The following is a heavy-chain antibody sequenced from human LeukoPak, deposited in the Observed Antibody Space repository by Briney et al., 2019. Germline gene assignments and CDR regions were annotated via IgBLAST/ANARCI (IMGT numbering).Heavy chain of an antibody. J-gene: IGHJ6*03. V-gene: IGHV4-34*01. CDR2: INHSGST. CDR3: ARGLPRFLGWLRSGYYYYMDV. D-gene: IGHD3-3*01. Sequence: TSETLSLTCAVYGGSFSGYYWSWIRQPPGKGLEWIGEINHSGSTNYNPSLKSRVTISVDTSKNQFSLKLSSVTAADTAVYYCARGLPRFLGWLRSGYYYYMDVWGKGTTVTVSS. CDR1: GGSFSGYY.